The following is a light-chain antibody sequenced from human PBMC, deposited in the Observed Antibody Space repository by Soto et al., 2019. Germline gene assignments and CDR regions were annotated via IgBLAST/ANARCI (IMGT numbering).Light chain of an antibody. CDR2: SAS. V-gene: IGKV1-27*01. CDR3: HKYNRAPFT. Sequence: DIQMTQSPSSLSASVGDRVTITCRASQGINNYLACYQRKPGKVPDLLISSASTLQSGAPSRFSGSASGTDFTLTISSLQPEDLGTYYCHKYNRAPFTFGPGTKVDIK. CDR1: QGINNY. J-gene: IGKJ3*01.